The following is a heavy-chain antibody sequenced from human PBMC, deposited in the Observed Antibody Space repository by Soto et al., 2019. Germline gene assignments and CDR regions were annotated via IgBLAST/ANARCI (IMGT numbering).Heavy chain of an antibody. CDR3: ATTATVTTGDWYFDL. J-gene: IGHJ2*01. D-gene: IGHD4-17*01. V-gene: IGHV3-30*03. Sequence: GGSLRLSCAASGFVFSDYGMHWVRQAPGKELEWVAVISYDGSNKYYADSVKGRFTISRDNSKNTLYLQMNSLRAEGTAVYYCATTATVTTGDWYFDLWGRGTLVTVPS. CDR2: ISYDGSNK. CDR1: GFVFSDYG.